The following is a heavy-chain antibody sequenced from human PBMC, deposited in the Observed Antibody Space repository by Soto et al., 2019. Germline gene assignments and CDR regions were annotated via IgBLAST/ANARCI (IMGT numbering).Heavy chain of an antibody. CDR1: GFTFDDYG. CDR3: ARHPYGSGTYAYYFDY. J-gene: IGHJ4*02. Sequence: GGSLRLSCAASGFTFDDYGMSWVRQSPQKGLEWVAGINWNGRSTAYADSVKGRFTISRENAKNSLYLQMDDLRAEDTALFHCARHPYGSGTYAYYFDYWGQGALVTVSS. V-gene: IGHV3-20*01. D-gene: IGHD3-10*01. CDR2: INWNGRST.